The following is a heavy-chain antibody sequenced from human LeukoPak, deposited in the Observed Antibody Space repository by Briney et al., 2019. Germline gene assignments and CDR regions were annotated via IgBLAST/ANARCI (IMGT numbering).Heavy chain of an antibody. CDR3: ARVMVAWFGDKAFDY. Sequence: ASVKVSCKTSGYTFTSYYIHWVRQAPGQGLECMGIINPNGGATSYTQKFQGRVTMTRDTSTSTVYMDLSSLRSEDTAVHYCARVMVAWFGDKAFDYWGQGTLVTVSS. D-gene: IGHD3-10*01. J-gene: IGHJ4*02. CDR1: GYTFTSYY. V-gene: IGHV1-46*01. CDR2: INPNGGAT.